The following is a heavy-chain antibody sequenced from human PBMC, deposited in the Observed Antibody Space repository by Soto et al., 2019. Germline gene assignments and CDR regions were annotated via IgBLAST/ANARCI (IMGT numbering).Heavy chain of an antibody. CDR1: GGSTSSDNY. CDR3: AREGGESSDGLYYFDS. CDR2: IYYSGNT. Sequence: SETLSLTCTVSGGSTSSDNYWSWIRQPPGKGLEWIGHIYYSGNTDYNPPLKSRLAISIDTSKNQFSLKLSSVTAADTAVYFCAREGGESSDGLYYFDSWGQGSLVTVSS. J-gene: IGHJ4*02. V-gene: IGHV4-30-4*01. D-gene: IGHD3-16*01.